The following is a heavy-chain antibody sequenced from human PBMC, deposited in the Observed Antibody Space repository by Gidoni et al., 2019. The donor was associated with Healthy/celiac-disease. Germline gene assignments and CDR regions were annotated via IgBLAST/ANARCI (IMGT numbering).Heavy chain of an antibody. CDR2: IYHSGST. D-gene: IGHD3-22*01. CDR1: GGSISSGGYS. CDR3: ARVQYYYDSSAYHWFDP. V-gene: IGHV4-30-2*01. Sequence: QLQLQESGSGLVKPSQTLSLTCAVSGGSISSGGYSWSWIRQPPGKGLEWIGYIYHSGSTYYNPSLKSRVTISVDRSKNQFSLKLSSVTAADTAVYYCARVQYYYDSSAYHWFDPWGQGTLVTVSS. J-gene: IGHJ5*02.